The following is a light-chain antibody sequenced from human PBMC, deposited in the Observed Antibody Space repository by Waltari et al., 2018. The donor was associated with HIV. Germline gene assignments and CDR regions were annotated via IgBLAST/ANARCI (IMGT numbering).Light chain of an antibody. CDR3: ASYAGSTNV. J-gene: IGLJ1*01. Sequence: QSALTQPPSASGSPGQSVTISCTGTSSDVGGYNYVSWYQLHPGKAPKLMIYEVSKRPSGVPYRFSGSKSGNTASLTVSGLQSEDEADYFCASYAGSTNVFGTGTKVTVL. V-gene: IGLV2-8*01. CDR2: EVS. CDR1: SSDVGGYNY.